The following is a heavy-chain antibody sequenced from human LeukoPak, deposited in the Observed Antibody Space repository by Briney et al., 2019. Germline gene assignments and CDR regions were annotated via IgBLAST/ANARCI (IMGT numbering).Heavy chain of an antibody. CDR3: ARVGDYSDFDY. D-gene: IGHD4-17*01. J-gene: IGHJ4*02. CDR1: GGSISSGDYY. Sequence: SETLSLTCTVSGGSISSGDYYWSWIRQHPGKGLEWIGYIYYSGSTYYNPSLKSRVTISVDTSKNQFSLKLSSVTAADTAVYYCARVGDYSDFDYWGQGTLVTVSS. CDR2: IYYSGST. V-gene: IGHV4-31*03.